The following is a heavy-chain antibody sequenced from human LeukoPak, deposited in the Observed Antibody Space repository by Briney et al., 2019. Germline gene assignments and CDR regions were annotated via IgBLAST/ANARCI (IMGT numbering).Heavy chain of an antibody. D-gene: IGHD3-10*01. V-gene: IGHV1-18*01. CDR3: ATDRALYGSGSYYSIGQSY. CDR2: ISAYNGNT. J-gene: IGHJ4*02. Sequence: ASVKVSCKASGYTFTSYGISWVRQAPGQGLEWMGWISAYNGNTNYAQKLQGRVTMTEDTSTDTAYMELSSLRSEDTAVYYCATDRALYGSGSYYSIGQSYWGQGTLVTVSS. CDR1: GYTFTSYG.